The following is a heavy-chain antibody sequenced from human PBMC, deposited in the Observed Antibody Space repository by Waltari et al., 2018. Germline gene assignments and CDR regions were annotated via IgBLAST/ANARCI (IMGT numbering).Heavy chain of an antibody. CDR3: AREYLPKGYFDY. CDR1: GFTFSSYG. Sequence: QVQLVESGGGVVQPGRSLRLSCAASGFTFSSYGRHWVRQAPGKGLEWVAVIWYDGSNKYYADSVKGRFTISRDNSKNTLYLQMNSLRAEDTAVYYCAREYLPKGYFDYWGQGTLVTVSS. D-gene: IGHD3-10*01. J-gene: IGHJ4*02. CDR2: IWYDGSNK. V-gene: IGHV3-33*01.